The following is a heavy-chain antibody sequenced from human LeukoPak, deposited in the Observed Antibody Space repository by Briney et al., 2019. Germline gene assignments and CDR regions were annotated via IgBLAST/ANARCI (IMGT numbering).Heavy chain of an antibody. CDR1: GGSISSSSYY. CDR2: IFYSGST. J-gene: IGHJ3*02. Sequence: SETLSLTCTVSGGSISSSSYYWGWIRQPPGKGLECIGSIFYSGSTYYNPSLKSRVTISVDTSKNHFSLKLSSVTAADTAVYYCARDPGIAVAGNAFDIWGQGTMVTVSS. D-gene: IGHD6-19*01. CDR3: ARDPGIAVAGNAFDI. V-gene: IGHV4-39*07.